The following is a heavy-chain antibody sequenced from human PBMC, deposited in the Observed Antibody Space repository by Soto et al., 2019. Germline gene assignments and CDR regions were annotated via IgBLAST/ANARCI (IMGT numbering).Heavy chain of an antibody. Sequence: VASVKVSCKAAGGTFSSYAISWVRQAPGQGLEWMGGIIPIFGTANYAQKFQGRVTITADESTSTAYMELSSLRSEDTAVYYCADPHRSSTSCDTWGSYYYYYYGMDVWGQGTTVTVS. J-gene: IGHJ6*02. CDR1: GGTFSSYA. CDR2: IIPIFGTA. D-gene: IGHD2-2*02. V-gene: IGHV1-69*13. CDR3: ADPHRSSTSCDTWGSYYYYYYGMDV.